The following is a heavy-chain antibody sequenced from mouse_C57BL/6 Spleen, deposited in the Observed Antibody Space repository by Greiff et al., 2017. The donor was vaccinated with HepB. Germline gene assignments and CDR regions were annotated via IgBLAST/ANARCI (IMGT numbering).Heavy chain of an antibody. D-gene: IGHD1-1*01. CDR3: AREAHYYGSSYGYFDV. CDR1: GFTFSDYG. J-gene: IGHJ1*03. CDR2: ISSGSSTI. V-gene: IGHV5-17*01. Sequence: DVMLVESGGGLVKPGGSLKLSCAASGFTFSDYGMHWFRQAPEKGLEWVAYISSGSSTIYYADTVKGRFTISRDNAKNTLFLQMTSLRSEDTAMYYCAREAHYYGSSYGYFDVWGTGTTVTVSS.